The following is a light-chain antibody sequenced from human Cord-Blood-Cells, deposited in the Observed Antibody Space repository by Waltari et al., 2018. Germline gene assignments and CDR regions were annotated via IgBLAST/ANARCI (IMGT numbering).Light chain of an antibody. Sequence: SYELTQPPSVSVAPGQTASITCSGDKLGEKYACWYQQKPGQSTVLVIYQDSKRPSGIPERFSGSNSGNTATLTISGTQAMDEADYYCQAWDSSTVVFGGGTKLTVL. J-gene: IGLJ2*01. CDR1: KLGEKY. CDR2: QDS. V-gene: IGLV3-1*01. CDR3: QAWDSSTVV.